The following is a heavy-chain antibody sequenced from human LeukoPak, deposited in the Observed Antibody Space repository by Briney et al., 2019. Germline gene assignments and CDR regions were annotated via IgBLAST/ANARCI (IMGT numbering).Heavy chain of an antibody. D-gene: IGHD3-10*01. CDR3: ARGGYYGSGSYYLSDAFDI. J-gene: IGHJ3*02. V-gene: IGHV3-21*04. CDR1: GFTFSSYS. CDR2: ISSSSSYI. Sequence: PGGSLRLSCAASGFTFSSYSMNWVRQAPGKGLEWVSSISSSSSYIYYADSVKGRFTISRDNAKNSLYLQMNSLRAEDTAVYYCARGGYYGSGSYYLSDAFDIWDQGTMVTVSS.